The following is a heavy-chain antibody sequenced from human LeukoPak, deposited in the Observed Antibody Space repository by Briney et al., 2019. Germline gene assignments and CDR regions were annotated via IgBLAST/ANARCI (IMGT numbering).Heavy chain of an antibody. V-gene: IGHV4-38-2*01. CDR2: IYHSGST. CDR1: GYSISSGYY. CDR3: ARKRADFWSGYYVRYYFDY. Sequence: SETLSLTCAVSGYSISSGYYWGWIRQPPGKGLEWIGSIYHSGSTYYNPSLKSRVTISVDTSKNQFSLKLSSVTAAGTAVYYCARKRADFWSGYYVRYYFDYWGQGTLVTVSP. J-gene: IGHJ4*02. D-gene: IGHD3-3*01.